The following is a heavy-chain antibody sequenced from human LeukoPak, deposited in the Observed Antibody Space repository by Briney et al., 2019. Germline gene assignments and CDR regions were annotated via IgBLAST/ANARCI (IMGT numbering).Heavy chain of an antibody. V-gene: IGHV1-69*06. D-gene: IGHD3-16*01. Sequence: SVKVSCKASGGAFNRYAISWVRQAPGQGLEWMGGIIPMFDTANYAQRFQGRLTITADKSTSTAYMELSSLTSEDTAVYYCARADNWEGAKGDWGQGTMVTVSS. J-gene: IGHJ3*01. CDR3: ARADNWEGAKGD. CDR2: IIPMFDTA. CDR1: GGAFNRYA.